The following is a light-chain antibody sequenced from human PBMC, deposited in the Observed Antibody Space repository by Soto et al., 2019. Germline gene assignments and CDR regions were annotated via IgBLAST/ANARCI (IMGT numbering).Light chain of an antibody. J-gene: IGLJ3*02. V-gene: IGLV1-40*01. Sequence: QPVLTQPPSVSGAPGQRVTISCTGSSSNIGAGYDVHWYQQLPGTAPKLLIYGNSNRPSGVPDRFSRSKSGTSASLAITGLQAEDEADYYCQSYDSSLSALFGGGTKLTVL. CDR3: QSYDSSLSAL. CDR1: SSNIGAGYD. CDR2: GNS.